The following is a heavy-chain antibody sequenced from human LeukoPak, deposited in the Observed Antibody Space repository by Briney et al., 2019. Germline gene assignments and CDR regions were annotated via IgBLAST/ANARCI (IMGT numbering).Heavy chain of an antibody. Sequence: GRSLRLSCAASGFTFSSYGMHWVRQAPGKGLEWVAVISYDGSNKYYADSVKGRFTISRDNSKNTLYLQMNSLRAEDTAVYYCAKAIDLGGDYWGQGTLVTVSS. CDR1: GFTFSSYG. CDR3: AKAIDLGGDY. V-gene: IGHV3-30*18. CDR2: ISYDGSNK. J-gene: IGHJ4*02. D-gene: IGHD3-16*01.